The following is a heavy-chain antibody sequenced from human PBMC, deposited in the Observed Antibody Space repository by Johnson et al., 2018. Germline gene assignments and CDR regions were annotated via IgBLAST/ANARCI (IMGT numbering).Heavy chain of an antibody. CDR1: GFTFSSYP. CDR3: AKDIGYGDPGGMDV. D-gene: IGHD4-17*01. V-gene: IGHV3-30-3*01. Sequence: QVQLVESGRGVVQPGRSPRLSCAASGFTFSSYPMHWVRQAPGKGLEWVAIISYDGSNKYYADSVKGRFTISRDNSKNTLYLQMNSLRGDDTAFYYCAKDIGYGDPGGMDVWGQGTTVTVSS. J-gene: IGHJ6*02. CDR2: ISYDGSNK.